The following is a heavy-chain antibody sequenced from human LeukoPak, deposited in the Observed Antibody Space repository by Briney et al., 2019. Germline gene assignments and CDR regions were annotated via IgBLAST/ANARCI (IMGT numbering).Heavy chain of an antibody. J-gene: IGHJ6*02. V-gene: IGHV3-30-3*01. CDR2: ISYDGSNK. CDR3: ASEYSGSYSYYYYYGMDV. Sequence: PGGSLRLSCAASGFTFSSYAMHWVRQAPGKGLEWVAVISYDGSNKYYADSVKGRFTISRDNSKNTLYLQMNSLRAEDTAVYYCASEYSGSYSYYYYYGMDVWGQGTTVTVSS. CDR1: GFTFSSYA. D-gene: IGHD1-26*01.